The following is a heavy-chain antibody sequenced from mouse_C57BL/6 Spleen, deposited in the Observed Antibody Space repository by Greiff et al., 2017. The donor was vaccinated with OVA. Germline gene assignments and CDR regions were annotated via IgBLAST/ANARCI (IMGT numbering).Heavy chain of an antibody. J-gene: IGHJ3*01. CDR3: AREGLLRFAY. V-gene: IGHV1-59*01. CDR1: GYTFTSYW. CDR2: IDPSDSYT. D-gene: IGHD1-1*01. Sequence: QVQLKQPGAELVRPGTSVKLSCKASGYTFTSYWMHWVKQRPGQGLEWIGVIDPSDSYTNYNQKFKGKATLTVDTSSSTAYMQLSSLTSEDSAVYYCAREGLLRFAYWGQGTLVTVSA.